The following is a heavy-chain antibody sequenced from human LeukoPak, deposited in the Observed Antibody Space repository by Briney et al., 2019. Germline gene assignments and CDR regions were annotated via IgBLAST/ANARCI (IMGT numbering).Heavy chain of an antibody. CDR2: IYHSGST. Sequence: SQTLSLTCTVSGGSISSGGYYWSWIRQPPGKGLEWIGYIYHSGSTYYNPSLKSRVTISVDRSKNQFSLKLSSVTAADTAVYYCARVGLFGVEDYFDYWGQGTLVTVSS. D-gene: IGHD3-3*01. V-gene: IGHV4-30-2*01. CDR1: GGSISSGGYY. CDR3: ARVGLFGVEDYFDY. J-gene: IGHJ4*02.